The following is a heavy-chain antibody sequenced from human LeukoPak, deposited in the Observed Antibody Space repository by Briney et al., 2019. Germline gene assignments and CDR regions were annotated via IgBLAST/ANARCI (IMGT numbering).Heavy chain of an antibody. D-gene: IGHD3-16*01. CDR1: GYTISSYY. V-gene: IGHV4-4*07. CDR2: IFTSGST. Sequence: PSGTLSLTCNVSGYTISSYYLTWIRQPAGKGLQWIGRIFTSGSTSYNPSLKSRLTISLDMSKNQFSLKLTSVTAADTAVYICARGGGTLHYMDVWGKGTTVTISS. CDR3: ARGGGTLHYMDV. J-gene: IGHJ6*03.